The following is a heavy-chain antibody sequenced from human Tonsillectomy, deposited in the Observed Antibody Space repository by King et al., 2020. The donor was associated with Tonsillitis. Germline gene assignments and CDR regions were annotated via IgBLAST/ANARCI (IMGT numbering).Heavy chain of an antibody. CDR3: AKGSDSYGSGSSLHH. CDR1: GFTFSSYA. Sequence: VQLVESGGGLVQPGGSLRLSCAASGFTFSSYAMSWVRQAPGKGLEWVSCISGSGGSTYYADSVKGPFTISRDNSKNTQYLQLNSLRGEDTAVYYCAKGSDSYGSGSSLHHWGQGTLVTVSS. CDR2: ISGSGGST. V-gene: IGHV3-23*04. D-gene: IGHD3-10*01. J-gene: IGHJ1*01.